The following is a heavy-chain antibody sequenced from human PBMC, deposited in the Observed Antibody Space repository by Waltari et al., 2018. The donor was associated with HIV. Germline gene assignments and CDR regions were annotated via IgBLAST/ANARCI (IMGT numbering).Heavy chain of an antibody. J-gene: IGHJ6*03. D-gene: IGHD5-12*01. CDR3: ARRRDGYKDYYYYMDV. V-gene: IGHV3-53*02. CDR2: IYGGSRT. CDR1: GFTVSSNY. Sequence: EVQLVETGGGLIQPGGSLRLSCAASGFTVSSNYMSWVRQAPGKGLEWVSIIYGGSRTYYIDSVKGRFTVSRDNSKNTLYLQMNNLRVEDTAVYYCARRRDGYKDYYYYMDVWGKGTTVIVSS.